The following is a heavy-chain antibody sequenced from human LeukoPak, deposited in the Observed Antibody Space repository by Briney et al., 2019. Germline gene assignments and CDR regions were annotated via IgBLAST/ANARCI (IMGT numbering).Heavy chain of an antibody. CDR2: INHSGST. CDR3: ARGRTGLNYFDY. D-gene: IGHD4-17*01. Sequence: SETLSLTCAVYGGSFSGYYWSWIRQPPGKGLEWIGEINHSGSTNYNPSLKSRVTISVDTSKNQFSLKLSSVTAADTAVYYCARGRTGLNYFDYWGRGTLVTVSS. CDR1: GGSFSGYY. V-gene: IGHV4-34*01. J-gene: IGHJ4*02.